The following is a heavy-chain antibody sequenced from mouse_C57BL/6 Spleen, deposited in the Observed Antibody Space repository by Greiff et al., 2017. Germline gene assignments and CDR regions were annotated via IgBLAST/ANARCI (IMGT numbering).Heavy chain of an antibody. CDR1: GYTFTSYW. V-gene: IGHV1-55*01. CDR3: ASPPIYYYGSSPAWFAY. D-gene: IGHD1-1*01. J-gene: IGHJ3*01. CDR2: IYPGSGST. Sequence: VQLQQPGAELVKPGASVKMSCKASGYTFTSYWITWVKQRPGQGLEWIGDIYPGSGSTNYNEKFKSKATLTVDTSSSTAYMPLSSLTSEDSAVYYCASPPIYYYGSSPAWFAYWGQGTLVTVSA.